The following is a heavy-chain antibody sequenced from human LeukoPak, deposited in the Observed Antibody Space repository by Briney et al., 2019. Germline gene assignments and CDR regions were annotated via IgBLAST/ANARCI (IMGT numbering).Heavy chain of an antibody. D-gene: IGHD2-15*01. J-gene: IGHJ5*02. CDR1: GGSISSGDYY. CDR2: IYYSGST. V-gene: IGHV4-30-4*08. Sequence: TLSLTCTVSGGSISSGDYYWSWIRQPPGKGLEWIGYIYYSGSTYYNPSLKSRVTISVDTSKNQFSLKLNSVTAADTAIYYCAREKLLLGAGWFDPWGQGTLVTVSS. CDR3: AREKLLLGAGWFDP.